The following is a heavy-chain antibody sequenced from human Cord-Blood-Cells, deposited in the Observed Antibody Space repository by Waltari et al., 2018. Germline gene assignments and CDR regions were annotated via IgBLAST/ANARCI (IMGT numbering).Heavy chain of an antibody. Sequence: QVQLQESGPGLVKPSETLSLTCAVSGYSISSGYYWGWIRQPPGKGLEWSGSIYHSGSTYYTPSLKGAVTISVATSKNQFSLKLSSVTAADTAVYYCARRGYSGSYFDYWGQGTLVTVSS. CDR2: IYHSGST. D-gene: IGHD1-26*01. V-gene: IGHV4-38-2*01. CDR3: ARRGYSGSYFDY. J-gene: IGHJ4*02. CDR1: GYSISSGYY.